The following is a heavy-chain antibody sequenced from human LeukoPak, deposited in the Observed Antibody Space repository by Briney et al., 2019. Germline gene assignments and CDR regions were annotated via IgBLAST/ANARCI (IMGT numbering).Heavy chain of an antibody. CDR1: GFTFSSYA. Sequence: GGSLRLSCAASGFTFSSYAMSWVRQAPGKGLEWVSAISGSGGSTYYADSVKGRFTTSRDNSKNTLYLQMNSLRAEDTAVYYCAKEGSYGPDYGDYASNYYFDYWGQGTLVTVSS. V-gene: IGHV3-23*01. CDR2: ISGSGGST. D-gene: IGHD4-17*01. CDR3: AKEGSYGPDYGDYASNYYFDY. J-gene: IGHJ4*02.